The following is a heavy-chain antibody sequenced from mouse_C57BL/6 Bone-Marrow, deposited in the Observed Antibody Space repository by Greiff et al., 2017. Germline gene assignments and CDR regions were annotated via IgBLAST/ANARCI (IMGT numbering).Heavy chain of an antibody. CDR2: ISNGGGST. Sequence: EVKLVESGGGLVQPGGSLKLSCAASGFTFSDYYMYWVRQTPEKRLEWVAYISNGGGSTYYPDTVKGRFTISRDNAKNTLYLQMRRLKSEDTAMYYCARPRFAWFAYWGQGTLVTVSA. CDR3: ARPRFAWFAY. J-gene: IGHJ3*01. CDR1: GFTFSDYY. V-gene: IGHV5-12*01.